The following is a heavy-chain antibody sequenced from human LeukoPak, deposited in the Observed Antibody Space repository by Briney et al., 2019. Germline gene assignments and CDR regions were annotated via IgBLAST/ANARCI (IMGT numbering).Heavy chain of an antibody. CDR2: IKQDGSEK. J-gene: IGHJ6*03. Sequence: PGGSLRLSCAASGFTFSSYWMSWVRQAPGKGLEWVANIKQDGSEKYYVDSVKGRFTISRDNAKNSLYLQMNSLRAEDTAVYYCARMERYFDWLSGSYYYYYMDVWGKGTRVTVSS. CDR1: GFTFSSYW. CDR3: ARMERYFDWLSGSYYYYYMDV. D-gene: IGHD3-9*01. V-gene: IGHV3-7*01.